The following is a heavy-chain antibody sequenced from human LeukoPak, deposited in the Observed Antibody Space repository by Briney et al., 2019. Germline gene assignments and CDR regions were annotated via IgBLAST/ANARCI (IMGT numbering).Heavy chain of an antibody. J-gene: IGHJ4*02. Sequence: PGRSLRLSCAASGFTFSSYGMHWVRQAPGKGLEWVALISSDGSNKYYADSVKGRFTISRDSSKNTLYLQMNSLRAEDTALYYCARDLTGTGDYWGQGTLVTVSS. D-gene: IGHD1-20*01. CDR3: ARDLTGTGDY. V-gene: IGHV3-30*19. CDR1: GFTFSSYG. CDR2: ISSDGSNK.